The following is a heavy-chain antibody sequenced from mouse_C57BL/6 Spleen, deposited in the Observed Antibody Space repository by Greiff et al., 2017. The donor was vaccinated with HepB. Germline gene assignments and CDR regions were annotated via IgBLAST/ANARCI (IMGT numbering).Heavy chain of an antibody. D-gene: IGHD1-1*01. CDR1: GYSFTSYY. Sequence: VQLQQSGPELVKPGASVKISCKASGYSFTSYYIHWVKQRPGQGLEWIGWIYSGSGNTKYNEKFKGKATLTADTSSSTAYMQLSSLTSEDSAVYYCARLEVITTVVSYCYFDVWGTGTTVTVSS. CDR3: ARLEVITTVVSYCYFDV. CDR2: IYSGSGNT. J-gene: IGHJ1*03. V-gene: IGHV1-66*01.